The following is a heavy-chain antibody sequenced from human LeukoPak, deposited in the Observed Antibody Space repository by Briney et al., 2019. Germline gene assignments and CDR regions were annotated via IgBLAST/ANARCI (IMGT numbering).Heavy chain of an antibody. CDR2: IYHSGST. J-gene: IGHJ5*02. CDR1: GGSISSGGYS. Sequence: SQTLSLTCAVSGGSISSGGYSWSWIRQPPGKGLEWIGYIYHSGSTYYNPSLKSRVTISVDRSKNQFSLKLSSVTAADTAVYYCARSWGYWFDPWGQGTLVTVSS. D-gene: IGHD6-13*01. V-gene: IGHV4-30-2*01. CDR3: ARSWGYWFDP.